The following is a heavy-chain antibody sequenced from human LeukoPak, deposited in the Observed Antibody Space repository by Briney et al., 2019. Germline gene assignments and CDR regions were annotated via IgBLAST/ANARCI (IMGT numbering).Heavy chain of an antibody. J-gene: IGHJ4*02. CDR1: GGSISSYY. D-gene: IGHD3-22*01. V-gene: IGHV4-34*01. Sequence: PSETLSLTCTVSGGSISSYYWSWIRQPPGKGLEWIGEINHSGSTNYNPSLKSRVTISVDTSKNQFSLKLSSVTAADTAVYYCARRVYYDSSGYPPAFDYWGQGTLVTVSS. CDR2: INHSGST. CDR3: ARRVYYDSSGYPPAFDY.